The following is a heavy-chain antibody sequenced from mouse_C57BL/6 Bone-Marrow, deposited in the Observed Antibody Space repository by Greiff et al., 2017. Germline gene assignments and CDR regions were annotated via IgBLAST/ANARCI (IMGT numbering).Heavy chain of an antibody. CDR1: GFNIKDDY. CDR3: TTGYYYAMDY. D-gene: IGHD2-2*01. CDR2: IDPENGDT. Sequence: VQLQQSGAELVRPGASVKLSCTASGFNIKDDYMHWVKQRPEQGLEWIGWIDPENGDTEYASKFQGKATITADTPSNTAYLQLSSLTSEDTAVYYCTTGYYYAMDYWGQGTSVTVSS. V-gene: IGHV14-4*01. J-gene: IGHJ4*01.